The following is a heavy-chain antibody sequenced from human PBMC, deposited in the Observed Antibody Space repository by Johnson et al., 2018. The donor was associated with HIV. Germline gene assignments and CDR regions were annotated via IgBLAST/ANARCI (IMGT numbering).Heavy chain of an antibody. CDR1: GFTFSSYG. J-gene: IGHJ3*02. Sequence: QVQLVESGGGVVQPGWSLRLSCAASGFTFSSYGMHWVRQAPGKGLEWVAFIRYDGSNKYYADSVKGRFTISRDNSKNTLYLQMNSLRAEDTAVYYCAKDQYCGGDCYPDAFDIWGQGTMVTVSS. CDR3: AKDQYCGGDCYPDAFDI. V-gene: IGHV3-30*02. D-gene: IGHD2-21*02. CDR2: IRYDGSNK.